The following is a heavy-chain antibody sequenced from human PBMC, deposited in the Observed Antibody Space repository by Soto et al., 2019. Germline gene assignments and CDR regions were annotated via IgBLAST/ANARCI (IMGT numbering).Heavy chain of an antibody. Sequence: QLQLQESGPGLVKPSETLSLTCTVSGDSVSPNSYSWGWIRQSPGKGLEWIGTLYSSENTYYNPSLLSRVTISVDTSKNEFCLRLSSVTAADTAVYYCARLNGYCISTNCHGYYGMAVWGHGTTVTVSS. D-gene: IGHD2-2*03. CDR3: ARLNGYCISTNCHGYYGMAV. CDR2: LYSSENT. J-gene: IGHJ6*02. CDR1: GDSVSPNSYS. V-gene: IGHV4-39*01.